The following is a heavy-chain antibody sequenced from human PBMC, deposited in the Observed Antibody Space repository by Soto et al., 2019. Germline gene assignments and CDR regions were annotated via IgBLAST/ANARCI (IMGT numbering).Heavy chain of an antibody. CDR1: GYTLTELS. J-gene: IGHJ6*02. Sequence: ASVKVSCKVSGYTLTELSMHWVRQAPGKGLEWMGGFDPEDGETIYAQKFQGRVTMTEDTSTDTAYMELSSLRSEDTAVYYCATAGYYYDSSGYYLYYGMDVWGQGTTVTVSS. D-gene: IGHD3-22*01. CDR2: FDPEDGET. CDR3: ATAGYYYDSSGYYLYYGMDV. V-gene: IGHV1-24*01.